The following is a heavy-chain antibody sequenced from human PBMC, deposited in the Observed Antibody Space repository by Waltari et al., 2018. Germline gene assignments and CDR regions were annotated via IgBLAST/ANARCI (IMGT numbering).Heavy chain of an antibody. CDR3: ARGRSAGLSMAQIDF. CDR1: GFTFSDYR. V-gene: IGHV3-21*01. CDR2: ISCSSSYR. J-gene: IGHJ4*02. D-gene: IGHD3-3*02. Sequence: EVLLVESGGGLVKTGGSLRLSCAASGFTFSDYRMDWVRQAPGKGLELVSSISCSSSYRHYADSLKGRFTVSRDNTKNSLFLQMNPLRAEDTAVYYCARGRSAGLSMAQIDFWSQGTLVTVSS.